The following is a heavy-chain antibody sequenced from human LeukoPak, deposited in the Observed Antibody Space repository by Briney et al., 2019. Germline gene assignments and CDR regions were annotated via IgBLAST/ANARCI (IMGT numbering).Heavy chain of an antibody. CDR2: IYYSGST. Sequence: SETLSLTCTVSGGSISSSSYYWSWIRQPPGKGLEWIGYIYYSGSTNYNPSLKSRVTISVDTSKNQFSLKLSSVTAADTAVYYCAREVYGDYAHDAFDIWGQGTMVTVSS. CDR3: AREVYGDYAHDAFDI. J-gene: IGHJ3*02. CDR1: GGSISSSSYY. D-gene: IGHD4-17*01. V-gene: IGHV4-61*01.